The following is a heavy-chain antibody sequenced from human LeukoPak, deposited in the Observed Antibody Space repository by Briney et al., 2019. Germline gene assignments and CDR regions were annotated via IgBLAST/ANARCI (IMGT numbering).Heavy chain of an antibody. D-gene: IGHD6-19*01. CDR2: IYYSGST. J-gene: IGHJ4*02. CDR1: GGSISSYY. V-gene: IGHV4-59*01. Sequence: PSETLSLTCTVSGGSISSYYWSWIRQPPGKGLEWIGYIYYSGSTNYNPSLKSRVTISVDTSKNQFSLKLSSVTAADTAVYYCARGLSSGWSGRPYFDYWGRGTLVTVSS. CDR3: ARGLSSGWSGRPYFDY.